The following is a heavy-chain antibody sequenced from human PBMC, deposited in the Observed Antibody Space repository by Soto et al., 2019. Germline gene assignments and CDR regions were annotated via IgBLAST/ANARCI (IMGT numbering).Heavy chain of an antibody. J-gene: IGHJ6*02. CDR1: GFTFSSYG. CDR3: AKDGASYYYYGMDV. V-gene: IGHV3-30*18. Sequence: PGGSLRLSCAASGFTFSSYGMHWVRQAPGKGLEWVAVISYDGSNKYYADSVRGRFTISRDNSKNTLYLQMNSLRAEDTAVYHCAKDGASYYYYGMDVWGQGTTVTVSS. CDR2: ISYDGSNK.